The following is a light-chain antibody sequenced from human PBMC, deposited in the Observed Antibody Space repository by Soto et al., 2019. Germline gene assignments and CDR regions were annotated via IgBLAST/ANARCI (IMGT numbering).Light chain of an antibody. CDR2: ATS. V-gene: IGKV3-20*01. Sequence: EIVLTQSPGTLSSSPGERATLSCRASQSIDNRYLAWYQHKPGQAPRLLIYATSSRATGIPDRFGGSGSGTDFTLTINRPEPEDFAVYYCQQYFGSPWTFCQGTKVDIK. J-gene: IGKJ1*01. CDR1: QSIDNRY. CDR3: QQYFGSPWT.